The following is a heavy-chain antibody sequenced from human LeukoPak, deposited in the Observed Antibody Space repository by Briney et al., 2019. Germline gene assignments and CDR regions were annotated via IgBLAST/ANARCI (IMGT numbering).Heavy chain of an antibody. Sequence: SETLSLTCTVSGGSISSDYWSWIRQPPGKGLEWIGHIYYSGSTNYNPSLKSRVTISVDTSRIQFSLKVTSVTAADTAVYYCARVSQVGISPYYYYGMDVWGQGTTVIVSS. CDR3: ARVSQVGISPYYYYGMDV. V-gene: IGHV4-59*01. D-gene: IGHD1-26*01. J-gene: IGHJ6*02. CDR2: IYYSGST. CDR1: GGSISSDY.